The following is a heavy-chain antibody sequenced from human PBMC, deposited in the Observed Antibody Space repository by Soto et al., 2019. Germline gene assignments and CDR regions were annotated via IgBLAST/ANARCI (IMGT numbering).Heavy chain of an antibody. CDR2: IIPIFGTA. Sequence: SVKVSCKVSGGTFSSYAISWVRQAPGQGLEWMGGIIPIFGTANYAQKFQGRVTITADESTSTAYMELSSLRSEDTAVYYCARADCSSTSCYYYYYYGMDVWGQGTTVTVSS. CDR3: ARADCSSTSCYYYYYYGMDV. D-gene: IGHD2-2*01. V-gene: IGHV1-69*13. CDR1: GGTFSSYA. J-gene: IGHJ6*02.